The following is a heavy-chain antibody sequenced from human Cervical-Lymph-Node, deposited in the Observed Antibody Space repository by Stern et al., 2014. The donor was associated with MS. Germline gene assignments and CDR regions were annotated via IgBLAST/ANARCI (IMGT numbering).Heavy chain of an antibody. CDR3: ARRAAAKGLDY. CDR2: ISRDASNI. CDR1: GFIFSDYT. D-gene: IGHD2-2*01. J-gene: IGHJ4*02. Sequence: EVQLVESGGGLVKPGGSLRLSCAASGFIFSDYTMTLVRQAPGKGLEWVSSISRDASNIYYADTVRGRFTISRDNAKKSLYLQMNSLRAEDTAVYYCARRAAAKGLDYWGQGTLVAVSS. V-gene: IGHV3-21*01.